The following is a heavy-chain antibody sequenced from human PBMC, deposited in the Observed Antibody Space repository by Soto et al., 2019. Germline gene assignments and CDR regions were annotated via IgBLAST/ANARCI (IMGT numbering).Heavy chain of an antibody. CDR3: AKDRYGDYGGIDY. D-gene: IGHD4-17*01. CDR2: ITGSGGST. CDR1: GFTFSTYA. V-gene: IGHV3-23*01. Sequence: EVQLLESGGGLVQPGGSLRLSCAASGFTFSTYAMIWVRQAPGKGLEWVSVITGSGGSTYYADSVKGRFTISRDTSKNTLFLQMNSLRAEDTAVYYCAKDRYGDYGGIDYWGQGTMATVSS. J-gene: IGHJ4*02.